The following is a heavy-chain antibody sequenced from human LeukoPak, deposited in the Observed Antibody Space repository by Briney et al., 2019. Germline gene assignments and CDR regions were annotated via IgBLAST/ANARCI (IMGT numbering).Heavy chain of an antibody. D-gene: IGHD6-6*01. CDR3: AKSSSTNHYYMDV. Sequence: GESLKISCKGSGYSFTNYWIAWVRQMPGKGLEWMGIIYPGDSDTRYSPSFRGQVTISADKSISTAYVQWSSLKASDTAMYYCAKSSSTNHYYMDVWGKGTTVTVSS. V-gene: IGHV5-51*01. CDR2: IYPGDSDT. J-gene: IGHJ6*03. CDR1: GYSFTNYW.